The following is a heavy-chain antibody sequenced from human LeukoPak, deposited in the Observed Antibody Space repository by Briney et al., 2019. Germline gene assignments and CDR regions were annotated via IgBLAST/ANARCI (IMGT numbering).Heavy chain of an antibody. CDR1: GFTFSSAW. V-gene: IGHV3-30*18. D-gene: IGHD1-7*01. CDR2: ISYDGSNK. CDR3: AKDRLELRQYYFDY. J-gene: IGHJ4*02. Sequence: GGSLRLSCAASGFTFSSAWINWVRQAPGKGLEWVAVISYDGSNKYYADSVKGRFTISRDNSKNTLYLQMNSLRAEDTAVYYCAKDRLELRQYYFDYWGQGTLVTVSS.